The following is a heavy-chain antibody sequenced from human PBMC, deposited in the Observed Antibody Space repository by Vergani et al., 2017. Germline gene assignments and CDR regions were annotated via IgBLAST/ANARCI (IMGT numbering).Heavy chain of an antibody. J-gene: IGHJ4*02. CDR3: ARDSFYYYDSSGYSPGTFDY. D-gene: IGHD3-22*01. Sequence: QVQLVQSGAEVKKPGSSVTVSCKASGGTFSSYAISWVRQAPGQGLEWMGRIIPIFGTANYAQKFQGRVTITADESTSTAYMELSSLRSEDTAVYYCARDSFYYYDSSGYSPGTFDYWGQGTLVTVSS. CDR2: IIPIFGTA. CDR1: GGTFSSYA. V-gene: IGHV1-69*15.